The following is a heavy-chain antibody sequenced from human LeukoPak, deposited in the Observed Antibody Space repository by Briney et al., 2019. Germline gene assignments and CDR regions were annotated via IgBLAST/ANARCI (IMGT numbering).Heavy chain of an antibody. J-gene: IGHJ4*02. CDR3: ARHGGGGESYPRVFDY. CDR2: IYYSGST. Sequence: PSETLSLTCTVSGGSISPYYWSWIRQPPGKGLEWIGYIYYSGSTSYNPSLNSRVTISVDTSRNQFSLKSSSMTAADTAVYYCARHGGGGESYPRVFDYWGRGNLVTVSS. D-gene: IGHD1-26*01. CDR1: GGSISPYY. V-gene: IGHV4-59*08.